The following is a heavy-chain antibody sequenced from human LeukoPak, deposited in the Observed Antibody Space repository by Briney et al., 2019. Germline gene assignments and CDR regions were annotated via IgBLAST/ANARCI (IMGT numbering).Heavy chain of an antibody. CDR2: ISGSSGST. CDR1: GFTFSSYA. J-gene: IGHJ3*02. CDR3: AKGQPLIIQLNPGDDAFDI. V-gene: IGHV3-23*01. D-gene: IGHD5-18*01. Sequence: PGGSLRLSCAASGFTFSSYAMSWVRQAPGKGLEWVSAISGSSGSTYYADSVKGRFTISRDNSKNTLYLQMNSLRAEDTAVYYCAKGQPLIIQLNPGDDAFDIWGQGTMVTVSS.